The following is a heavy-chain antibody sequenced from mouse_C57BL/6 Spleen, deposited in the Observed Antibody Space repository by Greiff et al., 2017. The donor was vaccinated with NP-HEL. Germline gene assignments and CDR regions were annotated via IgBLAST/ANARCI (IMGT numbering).Heavy chain of an antibody. CDR1: GYTFTSYW. CDR3: ARGVYYYGSSYDFDY. D-gene: IGHD1-1*01. V-gene: IGHV1-53*01. CDR2: INPSNGGT. Sequence: QVQLQQPGTELVKPGASVKLSYKASGYTFTSYWMHWVKQRPGQGLEWIGNINPSNGGTNYNEKFKSKATLTVDKSSSTAYMQLSSLTSEDSAVYYCARGVYYYGSSYDFDYWGQGTTLTVSS. J-gene: IGHJ2*01.